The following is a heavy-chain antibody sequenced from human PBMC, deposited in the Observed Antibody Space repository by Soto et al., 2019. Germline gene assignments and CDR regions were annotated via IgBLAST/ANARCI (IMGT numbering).Heavy chain of an antibody. J-gene: IGHJ4*02. CDR1: GFTFSSYG. CDR3: AKDSRVVGTPPDY. CDR2: ISYDGSNK. D-gene: IGHD6-19*01. V-gene: IGHV3-30*18. Sequence: QVQLVESGGGVVQPGRSLRLSCAASGFTFSSYGMHWVRQAPGKGLEWVAVISYDGSNKYYADSVKGRFTISRDNSKNTLYLQMNSLRAEDTAVYYCAKDSRVVGTPPDYWGQGTLVTVSS.